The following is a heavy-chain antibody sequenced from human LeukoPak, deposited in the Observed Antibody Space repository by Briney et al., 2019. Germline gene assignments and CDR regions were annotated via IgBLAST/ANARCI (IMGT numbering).Heavy chain of an antibody. V-gene: IGHV1-18*04. J-gene: IGHJ4*02. CDR1: GYTFTSYG. Sequence: GASVKVSCKASGYTFTSYGISWVRQAPGQGLEWMGWISAYNGNTNYAQKLQGRVTMTTDTSTSTAYMELRSLGSDNTAVYYCARGGRYFDWLPFDYWGQGTLVTVSS. CDR3: ARGGRYFDWLPFDY. CDR2: ISAYNGNT. D-gene: IGHD3-9*01.